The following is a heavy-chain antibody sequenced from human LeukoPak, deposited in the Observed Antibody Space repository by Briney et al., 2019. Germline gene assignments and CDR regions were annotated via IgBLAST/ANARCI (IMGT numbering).Heavy chain of an antibody. CDR3: AKDARYYYDSSGYYYGY. J-gene: IGHJ4*02. D-gene: IGHD3-22*01. V-gene: IGHV3-23*01. CDR2: ISGSGGST. CDR1: GFTFSSYA. Sequence: GGSLRLSCEASGFTFSSYAMSWVRQAPGKGLEWVSAISGSGGSTYYADSVKGRFTISRDNSKNTLYLQMNSLRAEDTAVYYCAKDARYYYDSSGYYYGYWGQGTLVTVSS.